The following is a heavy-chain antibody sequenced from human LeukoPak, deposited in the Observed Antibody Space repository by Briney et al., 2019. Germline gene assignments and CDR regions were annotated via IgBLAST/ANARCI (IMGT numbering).Heavy chain of an antibody. CDR2: ISGSGGST. CDR1: GFTFSSYA. J-gene: IGHJ4*02. D-gene: IGHD3/OR15-3a*01. V-gene: IGHV3-23*01. CDR3: AKDRWTGFSAIDY. Sequence: PGGSLRLSCAASGFTFSSYAMSWVRQAPGKGLEWVSAISGSGGSTYYADSVKGRFTISRDNSKNTLYLQMSSLRAEDTAVFYCAKDRWTGFSAIDYWGQGTLVTVSS.